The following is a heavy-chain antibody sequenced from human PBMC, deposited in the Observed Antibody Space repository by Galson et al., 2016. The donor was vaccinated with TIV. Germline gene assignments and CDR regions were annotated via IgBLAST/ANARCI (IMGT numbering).Heavy chain of an antibody. CDR3: SKVRFSSVRHLWGYRED. D-gene: IGHD3-22*01. J-gene: IGHJ4*02. Sequence: SLRLSCAASGFGFGAFGMHWVRQTPGKGLEWVAGITLDGSNALYGDSVKGRFTISRDNFKNTLFLQMDRRSAEDTATYYCSKVRFSSVRHLWGYREDWGQRTLVTVSP. CDR2: ITLDGSNA. CDR1: GFGFGAFG. V-gene: IGHV3-30*18.